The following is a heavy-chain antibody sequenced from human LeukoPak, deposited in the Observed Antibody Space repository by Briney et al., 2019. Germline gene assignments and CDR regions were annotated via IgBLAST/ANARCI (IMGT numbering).Heavy chain of an antibody. CDR2: INGDGGSP. CDR3: AKDNAGTLTGYFDY. CDR1: GFTFSSYA. V-gene: IGHV3-23*01. D-gene: IGHD7-27*01. J-gene: IGHJ4*02. Sequence: GGSLRLSCAASGFTFSSYAMSWVRQAPGKGLEWVSAINGDGGSPFYADSMRGRFTISRDNSKNTLYLQMNSLRADDTALYYCAKDNAGTLTGYFDYWGQGTLVTVSS.